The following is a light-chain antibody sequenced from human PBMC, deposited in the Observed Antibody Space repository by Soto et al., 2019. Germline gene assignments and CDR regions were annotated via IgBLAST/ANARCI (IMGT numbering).Light chain of an antibody. CDR2: GAS. J-gene: IGKJ5*01. CDR1: QNIISN. V-gene: IGKV3-11*01. Sequence: IVMTQYPATLSVSPGERATLSCRASQNIISNLAWYQQKPGQTPRLLVYGASNRATGIPARFSGSGSGTDHTLTISSLEPEDSAVYYCQQRSNWPITFGQGTRLEIK. CDR3: QQRSNWPIT.